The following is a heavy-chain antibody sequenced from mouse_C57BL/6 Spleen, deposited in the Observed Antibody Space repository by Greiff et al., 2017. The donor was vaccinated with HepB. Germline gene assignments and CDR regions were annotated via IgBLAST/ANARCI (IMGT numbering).Heavy chain of an antibody. D-gene: IGHD1-1*01. J-gene: IGHJ4*01. Sequence: EVQLQQSGAELVRPGASVKLSCTASGFNIKDYYMHWVKQRPEQGLEWIGRIDPEDGDTEYAPKFQGKATMTADTSSNTAYLQLSSLTSEDTAVYYCTTSFITTVVADYYAMDYWGHRTSVTVSS. CDR2: IDPEDGDT. CDR3: TTSFITTVVADYYAMDY. V-gene: IGHV14-1*01. CDR1: GFNIKDYY.